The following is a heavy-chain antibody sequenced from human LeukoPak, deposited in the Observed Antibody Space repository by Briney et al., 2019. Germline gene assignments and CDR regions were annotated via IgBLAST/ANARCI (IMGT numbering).Heavy chain of an antibody. CDR3: AKDFYDILTGSNDAFDI. Sequence: GGSLRLSCAASGFTFSSYGMHWVRQAPGKGLEWVAFIRYDGSNKYYADSVKGRFTISRDNSKNTLYLQMNSLRAEDTAVYYCAKDFYDILTGSNDAFDIWGQGTMVTVSS. J-gene: IGHJ3*02. V-gene: IGHV3-30*02. D-gene: IGHD3-9*01. CDR1: GFTFSSYG. CDR2: IRYDGSNK.